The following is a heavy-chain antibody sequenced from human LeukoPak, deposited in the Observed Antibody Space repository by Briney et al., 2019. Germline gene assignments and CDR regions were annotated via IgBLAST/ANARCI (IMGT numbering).Heavy chain of an antibody. D-gene: IGHD2-15*01. CDR3: ALGGWQPTPRITYYYYYYYMDV. CDR1: GGTFSSYA. Sequence: ASVKVSCKASGGTFSSYAISWVRQAPGQGLEWMGGIIPIFGTANYAQKFQGRVTITADESTSTAYMELSSLRSEDTAVYYCALGGWQPTPRITYYYYYYYMDVWGKGTTVTVSS. J-gene: IGHJ6*03. V-gene: IGHV1-69*13. CDR2: IIPIFGTA.